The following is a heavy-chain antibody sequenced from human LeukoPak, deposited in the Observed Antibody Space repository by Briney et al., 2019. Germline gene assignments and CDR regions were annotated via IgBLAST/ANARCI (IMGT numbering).Heavy chain of an antibody. J-gene: IGHJ4*02. D-gene: IGHD3-10*01. CDR3: ARGNRGRAIDY. Sequence: SETLSLTCAVYGGSFSGYYWSWIRQPPGKGLEWIGEISHSGSTNYNPSLKSRVTISVDTSKNQFSLKLSSVTAADTAVYYCARGNRGRAIDYWGQGTLVTVSS. V-gene: IGHV4-34*01. CDR2: ISHSGST. CDR1: GGSFSGYY.